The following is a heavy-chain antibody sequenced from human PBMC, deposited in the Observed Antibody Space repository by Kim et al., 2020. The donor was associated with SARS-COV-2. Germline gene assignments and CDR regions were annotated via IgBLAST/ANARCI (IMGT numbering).Heavy chain of an antibody. V-gene: IGHV3-33*01. D-gene: IGHD6-6*01. CDR1: GFTFDTYG. CDR2: IWYDGTKK. CDR3: ASSHNTSSFAY. Sequence: GGSLRLSCEASGFTFDTYGMHWVRQAPGKGLEWVAVIWYDGTKKYYADSVKGRFTISRDNSKNTLYLQLNSLRVEDTAVYYCASSHNTSSFAYWGQGTLVTVSS. J-gene: IGHJ4*02.